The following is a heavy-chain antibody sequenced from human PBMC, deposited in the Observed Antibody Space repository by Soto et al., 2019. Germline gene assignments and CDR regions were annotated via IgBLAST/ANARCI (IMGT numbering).Heavy chain of an antibody. CDR1: GGSISSGGYY. V-gene: IGHV4-31*03. D-gene: IGHD3-10*01. J-gene: IGHJ6*02. CDR2: IYCSGST. CDR3: ARGGSGSYYNGIDYYGMDV. Sequence: SETLSLTCTISGGSISSGGYYWSWIRQHPGKGLEWIGYIYCSGSTYYNPSLKSRVTISVDTSKNQFSLKLSSVTAADTAVYYCARGGSGSYYNGIDYYGMDVWGQGTTVTVSS.